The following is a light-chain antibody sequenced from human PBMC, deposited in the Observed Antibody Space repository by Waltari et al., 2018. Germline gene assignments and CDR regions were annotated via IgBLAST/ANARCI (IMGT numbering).Light chain of an antibody. CDR2: DDT. J-gene: IGLJ1*01. Sequence: SFVLTQPSSVSVAPAQTARITCGGRTLRSKRANWFQQKPGQAPVLVVVDDTERPSGIPDRVSGSNSGNTATLTIDRVEPGDEADYYCQVWDSGSDHHVFGTGTKVTVL. CDR3: QVWDSGSDHHV. CDR1: TLRSKR. V-gene: IGLV3-21*02.